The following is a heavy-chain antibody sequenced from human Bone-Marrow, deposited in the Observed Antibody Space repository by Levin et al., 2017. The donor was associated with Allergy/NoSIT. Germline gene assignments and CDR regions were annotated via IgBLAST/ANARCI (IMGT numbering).Heavy chain of an antibody. CDR1: GFTFDDYA. J-gene: IGHJ6*02. D-gene: IGHD2-21*01. Sequence: GESLKISCAASGFTFDDYAMHWVRQAPGKGLEWVSLISWDGGSTYYADSVKGRFTISRDNSKNSLYLQMNSLRAEDTALYYCAKDFSVGDGYYYGMDVWGQGTTVTVSS. V-gene: IGHV3-43D*04. CDR2: ISWDGGST. CDR3: AKDFSVGDGYYYGMDV.